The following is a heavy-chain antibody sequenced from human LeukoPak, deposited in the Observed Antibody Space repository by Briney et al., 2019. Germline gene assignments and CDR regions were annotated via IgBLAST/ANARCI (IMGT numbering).Heavy chain of an antibody. Sequence: ASVKVSCKFSGYTLTELSMHGVRQAPGKGLEWMGGFDPEDGETIYAQKFQGRVTMTEDTSTDTAYMELSSLRSEDTAVYYCATDSSPGTVTGGGWFDPWGQGTLVTVSS. V-gene: IGHV1-24*01. D-gene: IGHD4-17*01. CDR2: FDPEDGET. J-gene: IGHJ5*02. CDR1: GYTLTELS. CDR3: ATDSSPGTVTGGGWFDP.